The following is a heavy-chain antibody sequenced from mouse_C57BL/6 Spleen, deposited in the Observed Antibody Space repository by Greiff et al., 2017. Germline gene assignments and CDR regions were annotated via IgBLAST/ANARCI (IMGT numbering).Heavy chain of an antibody. V-gene: IGHV1-80*01. J-gene: IGHJ2*01. Sequence: VQLQQSGAELVKPGASVKISCKASGYAFSGYWMNWVKQRPGKGLEWIGQIYPGDGDTNYNGKFKGKATLTADKSSSTAYMQLSSLTSEDSAVYFCAGRYGGLYFDYWGQGTTLTVSS. CDR2: IYPGDGDT. D-gene: IGHD1-1*02. CDR1: GYAFSGYW. CDR3: AGRYGGLYFDY.